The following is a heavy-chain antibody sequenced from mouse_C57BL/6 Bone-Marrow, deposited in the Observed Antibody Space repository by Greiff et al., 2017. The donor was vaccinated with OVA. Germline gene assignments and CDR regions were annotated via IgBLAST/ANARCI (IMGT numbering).Heavy chain of an antibody. V-gene: IGHV1-19*01. J-gene: IGHJ4*01. CDR1: GYTFTDYY. Sequence: EVQLKESGPVLVKPGASVKMSCKASGYTFTDYYMNWVKQSPGKSLEWIGVINPYNGGTSYNQKFKGKATMTVDKSSSTAYMELNSLTSEDSAVYYCARFRWSYYAMDYWGQGTPVTVS. CDR2: INPYNGGT. D-gene: IGHD2-3*01. CDR3: ARFRWSYYAMDY.